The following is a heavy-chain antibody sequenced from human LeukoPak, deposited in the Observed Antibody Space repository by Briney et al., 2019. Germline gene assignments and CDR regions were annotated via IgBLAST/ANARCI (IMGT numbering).Heavy chain of an antibody. CDR1: GYTFTGYY. CDR3: ARASFWESPINWFAP. Sequence: ASVKVSCKASGYTFTGYYMHWVRQAPGQGLEWMGWINPNSGGTNYAQKFQGRVTMTRDTSISTAYMELSRLASDDTAVYYCARASFWESPINWFAPWGQGTLVTVSS. J-gene: IGHJ5*02. D-gene: IGHD3-16*01. V-gene: IGHV1-2*02. CDR2: INPNSGGT.